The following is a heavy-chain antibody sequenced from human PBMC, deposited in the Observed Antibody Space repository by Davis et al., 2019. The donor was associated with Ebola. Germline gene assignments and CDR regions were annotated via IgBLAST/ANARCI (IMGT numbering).Heavy chain of an antibody. D-gene: IGHD3-10*01. CDR1: GFTFGDYA. J-gene: IGHJ6*02. Sequence: PGGSLRLSCTASGFTFGDYAMSWFRQAPGKGLEWVGFIRSKAYGGTTEYAASVKGRFTISRDDSKSIAYLQMNSLKTEDTAVYYCTRDRYYYGSGSYPPSGVWGQGTTVTVSS. V-gene: IGHV3-49*03. CDR2: IRSKAYGGTT. CDR3: TRDRYYYGSGSYPPSGV.